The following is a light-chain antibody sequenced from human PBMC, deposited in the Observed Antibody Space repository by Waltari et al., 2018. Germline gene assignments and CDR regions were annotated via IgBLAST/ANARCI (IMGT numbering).Light chain of an antibody. J-gene: IGKJ4*01. CDR3: QQYDSSPLT. CDR2: GAS. V-gene: IGKV3-20*01. CDR1: QTVRTTY. Sequence: RASQTVRTTYLAWYQKKPGQGSTLLIYGASSMASGIPDRFSGSGSGTEVSLTISSLEPEDFAVYYCQQYDSSPLTFGRGTKVEIK.